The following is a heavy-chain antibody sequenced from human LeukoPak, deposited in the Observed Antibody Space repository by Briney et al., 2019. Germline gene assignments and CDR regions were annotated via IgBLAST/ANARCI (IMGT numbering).Heavy chain of an antibody. Sequence: PGGSLRLSCAASGFTVSSNYMSWVRQAPGKGLEWVSVIYSGGSTYYADSVKGRFTISRDNSKNTLYLQMNSLRAGDTAVYYCARDLGPTIVGDTSRFDYWGQGTLVTVSS. V-gene: IGHV3-53*05. CDR2: IYSGGST. CDR3: ARDLGPTIVGDTSRFDY. CDR1: GFTVSSNY. D-gene: IGHD1-26*01. J-gene: IGHJ4*02.